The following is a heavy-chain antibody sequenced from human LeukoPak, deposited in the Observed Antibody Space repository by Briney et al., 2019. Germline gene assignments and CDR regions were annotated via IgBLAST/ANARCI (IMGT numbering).Heavy chain of an antibody. V-gene: IGHV4-59*01. D-gene: IGHD6-19*01. CDR2: IYYSGTA. CDR1: GGSISSYY. J-gene: IGHJ4*02. CDR3: ARVNTEGSADY. Sequence: PSETLSLTCTVSGGSISSYYWSWIRQPPGEGLEWIGFIYYSGTANYNPSLKSRVTISVDTSKNQFSLKLTSVTAADTAVYYCARVNTEGSADYWGQGTLVTVSS.